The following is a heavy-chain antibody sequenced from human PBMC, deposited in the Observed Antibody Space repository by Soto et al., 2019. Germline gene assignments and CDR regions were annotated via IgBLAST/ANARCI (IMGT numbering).Heavy chain of an antibody. J-gene: IGHJ6*02. V-gene: IGHV1-69*13. Sequence: SVKVSCKASGGTFSSYAISWVRQAPGQGLEWMGGIIPIFGTANYAQKFQGRVTITADESTSTAYMELSSLRSEDTAVYYCARSRRQTTVVTQRMDVWGQGTTVTVSS. CDR2: IIPIFGTA. CDR1: GGTFSSYA. D-gene: IGHD4-17*01. CDR3: ARSRRQTTVVTQRMDV.